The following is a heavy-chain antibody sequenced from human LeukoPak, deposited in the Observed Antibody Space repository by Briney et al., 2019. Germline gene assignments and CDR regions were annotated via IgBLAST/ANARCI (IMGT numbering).Heavy chain of an antibody. V-gene: IGHV3-74*01. Sequence: PGGSLRLSCAASGFTFSDYWMHWVRQAPGKGLVWVSRIKTDGRSTNYADSVKGRFTISRDNAKNTLYLQMNSLRAEDTAVYYCARVSGLLYGDYWAGYWGQGTLVTVSS. D-gene: IGHD4-17*01. CDR1: GFTFSDYW. CDR2: IKTDGRST. CDR3: ARVSGLLYGDYWAGY. J-gene: IGHJ4*02.